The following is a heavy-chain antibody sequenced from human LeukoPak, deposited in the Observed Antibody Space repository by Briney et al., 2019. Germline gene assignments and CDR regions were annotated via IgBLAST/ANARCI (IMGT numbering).Heavy chain of an antibody. CDR1: GDSVSSNSAA. J-gene: IGHJ4*02. Sequence: SQTLSLTCAISGDSVSSNSAAWNWIRQSPSRGLEWLGRTYYRSKWYNDYAVSVKSRITINPDTSKNQFSLQLNSVTPEDTAVYYCARGYDYVWGGYRYTSFDYWGQGTLVTVSS. D-gene: IGHD3-16*02. CDR2: TYYRSKWYN. V-gene: IGHV6-1*01. CDR3: ARGYDYVWGGYRYTSFDY.